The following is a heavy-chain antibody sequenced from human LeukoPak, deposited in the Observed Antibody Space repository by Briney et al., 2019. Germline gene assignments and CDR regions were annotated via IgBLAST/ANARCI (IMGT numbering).Heavy chain of an antibody. Sequence: SQTLSLTCSVSGDSIRSGTYYWSWIRQPAGKGLEGIGRIYTSGSTSYNPSLKSRVTISVDTSKNQFSLKLTSVPAADTAVYYCARGGGATRIDYWGQGTLVTVSS. V-gene: IGHV4-61*02. CDR3: ARGGGATRIDY. CDR2: IYTSGST. CDR1: GDSIRSGTYY. J-gene: IGHJ4*02. D-gene: IGHD5-12*01.